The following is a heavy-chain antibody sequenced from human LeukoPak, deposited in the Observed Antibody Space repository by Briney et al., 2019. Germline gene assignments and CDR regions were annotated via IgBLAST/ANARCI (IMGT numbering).Heavy chain of an antibody. CDR2: INPSGGST. Sequence: ASVKVSCKASGYTFTRYYMHWVGQAPGQGLAGMGIINPSGGSTSYAQKFQGRVTMTRDTSTSTVYMELSSLRSEDTAVYYCARTGIAVQGFDYWGQGTLVTVSS. D-gene: IGHD6-19*01. CDR3: ARTGIAVQGFDY. J-gene: IGHJ4*02. CDR1: GYTFTRYY. V-gene: IGHV1-46*01.